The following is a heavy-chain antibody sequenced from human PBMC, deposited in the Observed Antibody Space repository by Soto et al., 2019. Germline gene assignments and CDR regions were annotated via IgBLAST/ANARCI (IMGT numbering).Heavy chain of an antibody. Sequence: PGGSLRLSCAASGFTFSSYGMHWVRQAPGKGLEWVAVIWYDGSNKYYADSVKGRFTISRDNSKNTLYLQMNSLRAEDTAVYYCARWCYYDSSGPAPLDYWGQGTLVTVSS. V-gene: IGHV3-33*01. J-gene: IGHJ4*02. CDR1: GFTFSSYG. CDR3: ARWCYYDSSGPAPLDY. CDR2: IWYDGSNK. D-gene: IGHD3-22*01.